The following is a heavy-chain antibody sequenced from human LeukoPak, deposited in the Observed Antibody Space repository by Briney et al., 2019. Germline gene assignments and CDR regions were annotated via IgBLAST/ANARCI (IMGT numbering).Heavy chain of an antibody. CDR3: AKGPKSGYYYVSDKYFDY. Sequence: GGSLRLSCAASGFTFSSYSMNWVRQAPGKGLEWVSAISGSGGSTYYADSVKGRFTISRDNSKNTLYLQMNSLRAEDTAVYYCAKGPKSGYYYVSDKYFDYWGQGTLVTVSS. J-gene: IGHJ4*02. CDR2: ISGSGGST. D-gene: IGHD3-22*01. CDR1: GFTFSSYS. V-gene: IGHV3-23*01.